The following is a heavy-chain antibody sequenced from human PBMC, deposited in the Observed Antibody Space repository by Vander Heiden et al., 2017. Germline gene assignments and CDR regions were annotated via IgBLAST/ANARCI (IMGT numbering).Heavy chain of an antibody. CDR1: GYTLDTYD. J-gene: IGHJ4*02. CDR3: VRGPWDY. V-gene: IGHV1-8*01. Sequence: QVQLVQSGAEVKKPGASVKVSCKASGYTLDTYDINWGRQATGQGLEWMGWMSPNSGNTGYVQKFQGRITMTRDTSISTDYMELTSLRSEDTAVDDCVRGPWDYCGQGTLVTVS. CDR2: MSPNSGNT.